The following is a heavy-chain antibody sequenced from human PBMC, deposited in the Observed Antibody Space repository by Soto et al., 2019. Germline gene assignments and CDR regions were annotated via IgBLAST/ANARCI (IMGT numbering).Heavy chain of an antibody. CDR1: GYTFTKRY. V-gene: IGHV1-46*01. CDR3: ARGSSSGSGGTGVLNV. Sequence: QVQLTQSGAEVKKPGASVKVSCQASGYTFTKRYMHWVRQAPREELEWMGVINPGNASPRYAQKSQGRVAVSSDTSTSTVCMELTSLTSDDTAVYYCARGSSSGSGGTGVLNVWGQGTMVTVSS. CDR2: INPGNASP. D-gene: IGHD3-10*01. J-gene: IGHJ3*01.